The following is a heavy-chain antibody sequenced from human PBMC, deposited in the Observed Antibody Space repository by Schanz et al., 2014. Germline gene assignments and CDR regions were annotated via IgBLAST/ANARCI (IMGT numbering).Heavy chain of an antibody. Sequence: QVQLVQSGAEVKKPGASVKVSCKASGYTFTSYGISWVRQAPGQGLEWMGWISPYNGNTNYAQKRGGRVAMTAGGATRTACMDLRSLRSDGAGVEYCARGTMPGTFDIWGQGTMVTVSS. V-gene: IGHV1-18*01. D-gene: IGHD2-2*01. CDR1: GYTFTSYG. CDR2: ISPYNGNT. J-gene: IGHJ3*02. CDR3: ARGTMPGTFDI.